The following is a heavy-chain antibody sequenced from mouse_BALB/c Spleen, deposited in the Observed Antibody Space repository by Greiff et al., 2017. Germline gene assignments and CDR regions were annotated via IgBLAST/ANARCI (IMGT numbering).Heavy chain of an antibody. CDR2: ISSGGSYT. Sequence: EVMLVESGGGLVKPGGSLKLSCAASGFTFSSYAMSWVRQSPEKRLEWVAEISSGGSYTYYPDTVTGRFTISRDNAKNTLYLEMSSLRSEDTAMYYCARSCSSYDAMDYWGQGTSVTVSS. V-gene: IGHV5-9-4*01. D-gene: IGHD1-1*01. CDR1: GFTFSSYA. CDR3: ARSCSSYDAMDY. J-gene: IGHJ4*01.